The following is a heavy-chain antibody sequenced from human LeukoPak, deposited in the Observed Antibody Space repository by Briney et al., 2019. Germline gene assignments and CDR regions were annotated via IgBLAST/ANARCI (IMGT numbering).Heavy chain of an antibody. V-gene: IGHV3-49*04. CDR1: GFTFGSYL. Sequence: GGTLRLSCAASGFTFGSYLMSWVRQAPGKGLEWIGFISGGTTEYAASVKGRFTISRDGSTSIPYLQMNSLTTEDTAVYYCSRGIVWLSVYWGKGTLVPVSS. CDR3: SRGIVWLSVY. CDR2: ISGGTT. J-gene: IGHJ4*02. D-gene: IGHD3-9*01.